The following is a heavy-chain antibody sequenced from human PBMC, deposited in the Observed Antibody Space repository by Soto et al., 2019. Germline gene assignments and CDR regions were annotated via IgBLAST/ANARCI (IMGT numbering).Heavy chain of an antibody. CDR2: IWYDGSNK. D-gene: IGHD1-7*01. J-gene: IGHJ4*02. CDR1: GSIFSGYG. CDR3: ARDGIGGTVFRGFCDY. V-gene: IGHV3-33*01. Sequence: QKYLVESGGGVVQPGGSLRLSCVASGSIFSGYGMHWVRQAPGKGLEWVAVIWYDGSNKYYADSVKGLFTISRDNSKNLLLQKMGRLGAEDTGGYYCARDGIGGTVFRGFCDYWGQGTLVTVSS.